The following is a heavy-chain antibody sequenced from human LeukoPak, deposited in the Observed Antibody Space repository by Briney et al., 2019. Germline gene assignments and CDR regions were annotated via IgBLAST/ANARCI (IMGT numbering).Heavy chain of an antibody. CDR3: ARGGEQLVLLQYD. Sequence: ASVKVSCKASGYTFTGYYMHWVRQAPGQGLEWMGWINPNSGGTNYGKKFQGRVTMTRDTSIRTAYMELSRLRSDDTAVYYCARGGEQLVLLQYDWGQGTLVTVSS. J-gene: IGHJ4*02. V-gene: IGHV1-2*02. CDR2: INPNSGGT. D-gene: IGHD6-13*01. CDR1: GYTFTGYY.